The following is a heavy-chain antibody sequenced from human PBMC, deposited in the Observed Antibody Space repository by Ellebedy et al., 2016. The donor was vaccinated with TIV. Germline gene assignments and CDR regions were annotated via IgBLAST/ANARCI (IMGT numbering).Heavy chain of an antibody. J-gene: IGHJ4*02. CDR2: TYYRSKWYN. V-gene: IGHV6-1*01. Sequence: SQTLSLTXAISGDSVSSNSAAWNWIRQSPSRGLEWLGRTYYRSKWYNDYAVSVKSRITINPDTSKNQFSLQLNSVTPEDTAVYYCAREQDYVDIVATIRGDGHYFDYWGQGTLVTVSS. CDR3: AREQDYVDIVATIRGDGHYFDY. CDR1: GDSVSSNSAA. D-gene: IGHD5-12*01.